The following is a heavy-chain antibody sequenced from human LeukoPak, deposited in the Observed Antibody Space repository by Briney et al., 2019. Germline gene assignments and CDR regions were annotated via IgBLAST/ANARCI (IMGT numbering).Heavy chain of an antibody. CDR1: GFNFSTYW. Sequence: GSLRLSFAASGFNFSTYWMSWVRQAPGKGLEWVANIRQDGGEIYYVDSVKGRFTISRDNAKNSLYLQMNSLRAEDTAMYYCARTMTTMDGFDYWGQGTLVTVSS. V-gene: IGHV3-7*01. J-gene: IGHJ4*02. CDR2: IRQDGGEI. D-gene: IGHD5-24*01. CDR3: ARTMTTMDGFDY.